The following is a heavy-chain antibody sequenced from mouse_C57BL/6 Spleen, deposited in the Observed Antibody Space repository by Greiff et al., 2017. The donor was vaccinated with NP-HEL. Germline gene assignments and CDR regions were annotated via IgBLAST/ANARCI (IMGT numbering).Heavy chain of an antibody. J-gene: IGHJ4*01. CDR1: GFTFSSYG. CDR2: ISSGGSYT. Sequence: EVMLVESGGDLVKPGGSLKLSCAASGFTFSSYGMSWVRQTPDKRLEWVATISSGGSYTYYPDSVKGRFTISRDNAKNTLYLQMSSLKSEDTAMYYCARQIYYGNYGYAMDYWGQGTSVTVSS. D-gene: IGHD2-1*01. V-gene: IGHV5-6*01. CDR3: ARQIYYGNYGYAMDY.